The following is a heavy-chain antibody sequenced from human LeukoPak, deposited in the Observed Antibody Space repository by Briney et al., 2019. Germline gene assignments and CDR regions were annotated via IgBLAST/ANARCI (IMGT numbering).Heavy chain of an antibody. CDR3: ARVLRAASWRSYDY. Sequence: SETLSLTCTVSGGSVSNSLYYWSWIRQPPGKGLEWIGYIYYSGSTNYNPSLKSRVTISIDTSRNQFSLRLNSMTAADTAVYYCARVLRAASWRSYDYWGKDPWSPSPQ. J-gene: IGHJ4*01. D-gene: IGHD5-18*01. CDR2: IYYSGST. CDR1: GGSVSNSLYY. V-gene: IGHV4-61*01.